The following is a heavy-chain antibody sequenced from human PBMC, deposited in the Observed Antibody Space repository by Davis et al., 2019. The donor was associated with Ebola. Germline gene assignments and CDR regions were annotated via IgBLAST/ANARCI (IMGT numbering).Heavy chain of an antibody. D-gene: IGHD2-2*01. V-gene: IGHV1-2*04. CDR3: ARGRVVPAAHGYYYYMDV. CDR1: GYTFTGYY. CDR2: INPNSGGT. Sequence: ASVKVSCKASGYTFTGYYMHWVRQAPGQGLEWMGWINPNSGGTNYAQKFQGWVTMTRDTSISTAYMELSRLRSDDTAVYYCARGRVVPAAHGYYYYMDVWGKGTTVTVSS. J-gene: IGHJ6*03.